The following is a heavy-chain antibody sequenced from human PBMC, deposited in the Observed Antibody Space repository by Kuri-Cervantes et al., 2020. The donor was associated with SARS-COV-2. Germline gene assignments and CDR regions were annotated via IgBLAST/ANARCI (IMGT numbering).Heavy chain of an antibody. V-gene: IGHV1-69*13. CDR3: ARGRLKYNNGLGFHYFDD. CDR1: GGTFNSFG. CDR2: ILPVFGTT. J-gene: IGHJ4*02. D-gene: IGHD3-10*01. Sequence: SVKVSCKASGGTFNSFGFTWVRQAPGRGLEWMGQILPVFGTTTYAQRFQGRVAITADESSTTAYRDLNSLRSDDTAVYFCARGRLKYNNGLGFHYFDDWGQGTVVTVSS.